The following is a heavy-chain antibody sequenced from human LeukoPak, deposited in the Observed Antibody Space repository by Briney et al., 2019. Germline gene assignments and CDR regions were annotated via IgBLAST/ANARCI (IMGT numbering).Heavy chain of an antibody. D-gene: IGHD6-6*01. CDR1: GGSISSYY. V-gene: IGHV4-4*09. Sequence: PSETLSLTCTVSGGSISSYYWSWIRQPPGKGLEWIGYIYTSGSTNYNTSLKSRVTISVDTSKNQFSLKLSSVTAADTAVYYCARHWGSSALDYWGQGTLVTVSS. CDR3: ARHWGSSALDY. J-gene: IGHJ4*02. CDR2: IYTSGST.